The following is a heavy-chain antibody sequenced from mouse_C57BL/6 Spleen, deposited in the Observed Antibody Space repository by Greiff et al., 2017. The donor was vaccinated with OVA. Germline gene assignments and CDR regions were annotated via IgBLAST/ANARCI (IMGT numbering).Heavy chain of an antibody. J-gene: IGHJ1*03. Sequence: VQLQQSGAELARPGASVKLSCKASGYTFTSYGISWVKQRTGQGLEWIGEIYPRSGNTYYNEKLKGKATLTADKSSSTAYMELRSLTSEDSAVYFCASLIYYDYDGYFDVWGTGTTVTVSS. V-gene: IGHV1-81*01. CDR1: GYTFTSYG. CDR2: IYPRSGNT. CDR3: ASLIYYDYDGYFDV. D-gene: IGHD2-4*01.